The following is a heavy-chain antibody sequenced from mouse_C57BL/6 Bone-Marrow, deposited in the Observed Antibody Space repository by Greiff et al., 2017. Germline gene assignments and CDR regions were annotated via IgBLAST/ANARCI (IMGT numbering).Heavy chain of an antibody. Sequence: QVQLQQSGPGLVQPSQSLSITCTVSGFSLTSYGVHWVRQSPGKGLEWLGVIWSGGSTAYNAAFISRLCISKDNSKSQVFFKMNSLQADDTAIDYCARPWDVSWFAYWGQGTLVTVSA. J-gene: IGHJ3*01. V-gene: IGHV2-2*01. CDR3: ARPWDVSWFAY. CDR2: IWSGGST. CDR1: GFSLTSYG. D-gene: IGHD4-1*01.